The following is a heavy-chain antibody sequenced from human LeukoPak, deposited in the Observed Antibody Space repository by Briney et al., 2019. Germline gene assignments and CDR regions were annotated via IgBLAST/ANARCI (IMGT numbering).Heavy chain of an antibody. CDR2: IIPILGIA. D-gene: IGHD6-13*01. V-gene: IGHV1-69*04. CDR3: ARDRGRGSSRPNFDY. J-gene: IGHJ4*02. Sequence: ASVKVSCKASGGTFSSYAISWVRQAPGQGLEWMGRIIPILGIANYAQKFQGRVTITADKSTSTAYMELSSLRSEDTAVHYCARDRGRGSSRPNFDYWGQGTLVTVSS. CDR1: GGTFSSYA.